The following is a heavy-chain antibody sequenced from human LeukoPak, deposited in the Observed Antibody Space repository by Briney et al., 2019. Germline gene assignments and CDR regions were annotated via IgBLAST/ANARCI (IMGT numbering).Heavy chain of an antibody. CDR3: ARGLGTYWGKDFLNWFDP. Sequence: SVKVSCKASGGTFSSYAISWVRQAPGQGLEWMGGIIPIFGTANYAQKFQGRVTITADESTSTAYMELTSLTSEDTAVYYCARGLGTYWGKDFLNWFDPWGQGTLVTVSS. J-gene: IGHJ5*02. D-gene: IGHD7-27*01. CDR1: GGTFSSYA. V-gene: IGHV1-69*13. CDR2: IIPIFGTA.